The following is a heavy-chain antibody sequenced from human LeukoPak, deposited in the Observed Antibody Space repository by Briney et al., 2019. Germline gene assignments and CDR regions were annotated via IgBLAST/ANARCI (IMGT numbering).Heavy chain of an antibody. D-gene: IGHD3-9*01. Sequence: SETLSLTCTVSGGSISSYYWSWIRQPPGKGLEWIGYLYYTGTTNYNPSLKSRVTISADTSKNQFSLKLSSVTAADTAVYYCARGILTGLDYFDYWGQGTLVTVSS. CDR1: GGSISSYY. CDR3: ARGILTGLDYFDY. CDR2: LYYTGTT. V-gene: IGHV4-59*01. J-gene: IGHJ4*02.